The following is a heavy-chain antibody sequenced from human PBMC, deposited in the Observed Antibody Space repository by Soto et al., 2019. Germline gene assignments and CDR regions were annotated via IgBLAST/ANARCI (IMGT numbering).Heavy chain of an antibody. V-gene: IGHV1-69*01. J-gene: IGHJ6*02. Sequence: QVQLVQSGAEVKKPGSSVKVSCKASAGSFRSYAISWVRQAPGQGLEWMGGTIPMFGTTNYAQKFQGRVTITADESTRTAYMEVTSLRSEDTAMYYCTRAVVVTAIAYQYHAMDAWGQGTKVTVSS. CDR1: AGSFRSYA. D-gene: IGHD2-21*02. CDR3: TRAVVVTAIAYQYHAMDA. CDR2: TIPMFGTT.